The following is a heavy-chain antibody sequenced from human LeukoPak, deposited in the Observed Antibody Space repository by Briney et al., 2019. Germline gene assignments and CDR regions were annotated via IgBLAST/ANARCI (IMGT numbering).Heavy chain of an antibody. CDR2: ISGSGGST. J-gene: IGHJ1*01. V-gene: IGHV3-23*01. CDR1: GFTFSSYA. Sequence: PGGSLRLSCAASGFTFSSYAMSWVRQAPGKGLEWVSAISGSGGSTYYADSVKGRFTISRDNSKNTLYLQMNSLRAEDTAVYYCAKDLSDDILTGYYGDFQHWGQGTLVTVSS. CDR3: AKDLSDDILTGYYGDFQH. D-gene: IGHD3-9*01.